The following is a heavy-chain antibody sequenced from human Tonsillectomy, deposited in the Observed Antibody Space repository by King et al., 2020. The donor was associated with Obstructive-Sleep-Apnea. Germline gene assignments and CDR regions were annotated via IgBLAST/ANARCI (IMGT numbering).Heavy chain of an antibody. CDR2: ISWNSGSI. D-gene: IGHD6-19*01. CDR3: VKDKNSGWYVDYFDY. V-gene: IGHV3-9*01. J-gene: IGHJ4*02. CDR1: GFTFDDYA. Sequence: VQLVESGGGLVQPGRSLRLSCAASGFTFDDYAMHWVRQAPGKGLEWVSGISWNSGSIGYADSVKGRFTISRDNGRNSLYLQMNSLRAEDTALYHCVKDKNSGWYVDYFDYWGQGTLVTVSS.